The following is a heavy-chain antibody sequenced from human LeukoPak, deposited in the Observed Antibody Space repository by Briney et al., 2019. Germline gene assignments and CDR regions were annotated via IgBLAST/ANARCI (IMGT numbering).Heavy chain of an antibody. D-gene: IGHD3-3*01. J-gene: IGHJ6*02. CDR3: ARVGDDFWSSPTDYGMDV. Sequence: GGSLRLSCAASGFTFSSYAMHWVRQAPGKGLEWVAVISYDGSNKYYADSVKGRFTISRDNSKNTLYLQMNSLRAEDTAVYYCARVGDDFWSSPTDYGMDVWGQGTMVTVSS. V-gene: IGHV3-30*04. CDR2: ISYDGSNK. CDR1: GFTFSSYA.